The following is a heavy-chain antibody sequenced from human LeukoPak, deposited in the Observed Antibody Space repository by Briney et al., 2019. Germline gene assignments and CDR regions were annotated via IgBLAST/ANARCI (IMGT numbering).Heavy chain of an antibody. D-gene: IGHD3-10*01. CDR1: GFTFSNYA. J-gene: IGHJ4*02. V-gene: IGHV3-30-3*01. CDR2: ISDDGSRQ. Sequence: GGSLRLSCAATGFTFSNYAIHWGRQAPGKGLEWVAFISDDGSRQHYADSVKGRFTITRDNSKNTLNLQMNSLRAEDTAVYYCVKDRTGTYTLDYWGQGTLVTVSS. CDR3: VKDRTGTYTLDY.